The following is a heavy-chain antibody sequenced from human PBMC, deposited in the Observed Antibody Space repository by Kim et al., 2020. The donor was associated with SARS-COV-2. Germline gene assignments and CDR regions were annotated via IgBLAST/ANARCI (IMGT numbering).Heavy chain of an antibody. CDR2: INHSGST. CDR3: ARGRYCSGGSCYSRASYYYYYMDV. J-gene: IGHJ6*03. V-gene: IGHV4-34*01. D-gene: IGHD2-15*01. Sequence: SETLSLTCAVYGGSFSGYYWSWIRQPPGKGLEWIGKINHSGSTNYNPSLKSRVTISVDTSKNQFSLKLSSVTAADTAVYYCARGRYCSGGSCYSRASYYYYYMDVWGKGTTVTVSS. CDR1: GGSFSGYY.